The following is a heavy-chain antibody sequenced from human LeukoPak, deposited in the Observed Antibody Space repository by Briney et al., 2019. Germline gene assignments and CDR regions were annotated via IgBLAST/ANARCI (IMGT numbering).Heavy chain of an antibody. CDR1: GYSFTSYW. Sequence: GESLKISSKGSGYSFTSYWIGWVRPMPGKGLEWMGIIYPGDSDTRYSPSFQGQVTISADKSISTAFLQWSSLKASDTAMYYCARTLAYSGDYVYWGQGTLVTVSS. CDR3: ARTLAYSGDYVY. D-gene: IGHD4-17*01. V-gene: IGHV5-51*01. CDR2: IYPGDSDT. J-gene: IGHJ4*02.